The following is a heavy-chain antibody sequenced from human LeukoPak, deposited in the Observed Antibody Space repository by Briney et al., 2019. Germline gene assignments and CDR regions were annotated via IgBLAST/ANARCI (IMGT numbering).Heavy chain of an antibody. D-gene: IGHD1-26*01. J-gene: IGHJ4*02. V-gene: IGHV1-46*01. CDR2: INPSGGST. CDR1: GYTFTFYY. Sequence: GASVKVSCKASGYTFTFYYLHWVRQAPGQGLEWMGIINPSGGSTSYEQKFQGRVTMTRDMSTSTVYMELSSLRSEDTAVYYCARGSGSLQYFDYWGQGTLVTVSS. CDR3: ARGSGSLQYFDY.